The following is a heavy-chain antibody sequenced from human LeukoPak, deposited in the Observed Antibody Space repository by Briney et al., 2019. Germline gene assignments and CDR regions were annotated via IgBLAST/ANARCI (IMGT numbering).Heavy chain of an antibody. CDR1: GFTFSSYA. Sequence: GGSLRLSCAASGFTFSSYALSWVRQAPGKGLEWVSTINGNGGTTYYADSVKGRFTISRDNARNLVFLQMSSLRAEDTAVYYCASAGVYCRTTDCYAFDMWGXGTLVSVSS. V-gene: IGHV3-23*01. CDR2: INGNGGTT. CDR3: ASAGVYCRTTDCYAFDM. D-gene: IGHD1-14*01. J-gene: IGHJ3*02.